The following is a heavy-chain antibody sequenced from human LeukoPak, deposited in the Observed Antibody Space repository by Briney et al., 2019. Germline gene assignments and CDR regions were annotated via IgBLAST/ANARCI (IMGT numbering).Heavy chain of an antibody. CDR1: GGSISSYY. CDR2: IYTSGST. V-gene: IGHV4-4*07. CDR3: AREGYDFSTFDY. D-gene: IGHD3-3*01. J-gene: IGHJ4*02. Sequence: SETLSLTCTVSGGSISSYYWSWIRQPAGKGLEWIGRIYTSGSTNYNPSLRSRVTMSVDTSKNQFSLKLSSVTAADTAVYYCAREGYDFSTFDYWGQGTLVTVSS.